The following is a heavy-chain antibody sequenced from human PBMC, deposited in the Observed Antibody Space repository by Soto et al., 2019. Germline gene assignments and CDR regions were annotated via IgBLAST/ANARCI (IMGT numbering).Heavy chain of an antibody. V-gene: IGHV4-31*03. Sequence: TLSLACPVSGVSISSGSYYWSWIREHPGKGLEWIGNIYNSGRIDYNKSLKGRFTITVDTSKNQFSLNVTSVTAADTAIYYCARESDYYDSSGSGFDYWGQGTLVTVSS. D-gene: IGHD3-22*01. J-gene: IGHJ4*01. CDR1: GVSISSGSYY. CDR2: IYNSGRI. CDR3: ARESDYYDSSGSGFDY.